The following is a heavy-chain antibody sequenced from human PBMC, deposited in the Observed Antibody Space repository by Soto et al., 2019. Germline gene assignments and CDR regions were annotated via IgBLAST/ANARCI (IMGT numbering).Heavy chain of an antibody. D-gene: IGHD3-22*01. CDR2: ISSSSSYI. CDR1: GFTFSSYS. J-gene: IGHJ4*02. CDR3: ASPPYYYDTSGYSY. V-gene: IGHV3-21*01. Sequence: PGGVLRLSCAASGFTFSSYSMNWVRQAPGKGLEWVSSISSSSSYIYYADSVKGRFTISRDNAKNSLYLQMNSLRAEDTAVYYCASPPYYYDTSGYSYWGQGTLVTVSS.